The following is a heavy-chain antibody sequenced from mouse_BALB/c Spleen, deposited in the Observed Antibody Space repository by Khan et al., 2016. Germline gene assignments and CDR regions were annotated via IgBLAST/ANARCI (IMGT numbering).Heavy chain of an antibody. Sequence: QVQLKQSGSVLVRPGASVKLSCKASGYTFTSSWMHWAKQRPGQGLEWIGEIHPNSGNTNYNEKFKGQATLTVDTSSSTAYVDLSSLTSEDSAVDYCARWDGYGCAYWGQGTLVTVSA. D-gene: IGHD2-3*01. V-gene: IGHV1S130*01. CDR1: GYTFTSSW. CDR2: IHPNSGNT. CDR3: ARWDGYGCAY. J-gene: IGHJ3*01.